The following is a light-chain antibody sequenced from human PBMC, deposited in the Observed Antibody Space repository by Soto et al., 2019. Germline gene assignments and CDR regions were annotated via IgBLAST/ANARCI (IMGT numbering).Light chain of an antibody. J-gene: IGKJ4*01. V-gene: IGKV3D-15*01. Sequence: EIVMTQSPATLSVSPGERVTLSCRASQSIRSNLAWYQQQPGQTPRLLIYGASTRATDIPARFSGSGSGTEFTLTVSSLQPEDCAVYYCQQYNSWPLTFSGGTKVEIK. CDR3: QQYNSWPLT. CDR1: QSIRSN. CDR2: GAS.